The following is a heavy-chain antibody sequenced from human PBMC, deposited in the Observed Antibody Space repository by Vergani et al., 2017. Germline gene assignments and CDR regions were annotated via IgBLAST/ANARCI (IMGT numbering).Heavy chain of an antibody. Sequence: EVQLVESGGGSVQSGGSLRLSCVASGCSFNTYWMHWVRQVPGKGLMWVARIDEYGNRATYGDFETGRFTISRDNAKNTVFLQMNNLRADDAGVYYCVRTEYCTGIACNTRFDSWVEGALVTVSS. CDR2: IDEYGNRA. V-gene: IGHV3-74*03. J-gene: IGHJ5*01. CDR1: GCSFNTYW. D-gene: IGHD2-8*02. CDR3: VRTEYCTGIACNTRFDS.